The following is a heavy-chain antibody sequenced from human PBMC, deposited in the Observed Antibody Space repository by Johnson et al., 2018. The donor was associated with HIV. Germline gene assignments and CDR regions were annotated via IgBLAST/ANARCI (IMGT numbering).Heavy chain of an antibody. Sequence: VQLVESGGGLVQPGGSLRLSCAASGFTFSTYAMYWVRQAPGKGLEYVSGISSNGVRTYYANSVKDRFTVSRDNSKNTLYLQMNSLRAEDTAVYYCAREGPYSSRWGAFDIWGQGTIVTVSS. CDR2: ISSNGVRT. CDR1: GFTFSTYA. CDR3: AREGPYSSRWGAFDI. D-gene: IGHD6-13*01. V-gene: IGHV3-64*01. J-gene: IGHJ3*02.